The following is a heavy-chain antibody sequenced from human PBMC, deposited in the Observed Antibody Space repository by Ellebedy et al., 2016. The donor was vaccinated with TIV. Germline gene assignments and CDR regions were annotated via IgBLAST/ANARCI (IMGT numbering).Heavy chain of an antibody. D-gene: IGHD6-13*01. V-gene: IGHV3-74*01. Sequence: GGSLRLSCAASGFTLSNYWMHWVRQVPGKGLVWVSRIKSDGSSITYADSVRGRFTISRDNAKNTLYLQMNNLRVEDTAIYYCVRGGLPAAGDYWGQGTLVTVSS. CDR1: GFTLSNYW. J-gene: IGHJ4*02. CDR3: VRGGLPAAGDY. CDR2: IKSDGSSI.